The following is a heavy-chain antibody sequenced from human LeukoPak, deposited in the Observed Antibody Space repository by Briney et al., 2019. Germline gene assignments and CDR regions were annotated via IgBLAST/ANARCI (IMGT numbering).Heavy chain of an antibody. CDR2: ISYDGSNK. Sequence: PGGSLRLSCAASGFTFSSYGMHWVRQAPGKGLEWVAVISYDGSNKYYADSVKGRFTISRDNSKNTLYLQMNSLRAEDTAVYYCAKAGYNWNYYYWGQGTLVTVSS. CDR1: GFTFSSYG. J-gene: IGHJ4*02. V-gene: IGHV3-30*18. CDR3: AKAGYNWNYYY. D-gene: IGHD1-7*01.